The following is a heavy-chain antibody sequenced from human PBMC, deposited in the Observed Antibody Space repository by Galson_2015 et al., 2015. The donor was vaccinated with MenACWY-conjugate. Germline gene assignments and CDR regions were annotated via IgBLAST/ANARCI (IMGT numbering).Heavy chain of an antibody. CDR1: GGSFSGYY. J-gene: IGHJ4*02. CDR3: ASRDYYDSSGLWYFDY. V-gene: IGHV4-34*01. D-gene: IGHD3-22*01. CDR2: INHSGST. Sequence: QVQLQESGPGLVKPSETLSLTCAVYGGSFSGYYWSWIRQPPGKGLEWIGEINHSGSTDYNPSLKSRVTISVDTSKNQFSLKLSSVTAADTAVYYCASRDYYDSSGLWYFDYWGQGTLVTVSS.